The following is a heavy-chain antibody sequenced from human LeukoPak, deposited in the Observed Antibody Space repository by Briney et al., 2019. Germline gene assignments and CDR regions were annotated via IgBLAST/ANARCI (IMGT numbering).Heavy chain of an antibody. J-gene: IGHJ4*02. V-gene: IGHV1-46*01. CDR1: GDTFTSYY. CDR2: INPSGTST. Sequence: ASVKVSCKASGDTFTSYYMHWVRQAPGQGLECMGIINPSGTSTSYAQKFQGRVTMTRDMSTSTVYMELSSLRSEDTAVYYCARGYCTNAVCSLGPTQAWGQGTLVTVSS. CDR3: ARGYCTNAVCSLGPTQA. D-gene: IGHD2-8*01.